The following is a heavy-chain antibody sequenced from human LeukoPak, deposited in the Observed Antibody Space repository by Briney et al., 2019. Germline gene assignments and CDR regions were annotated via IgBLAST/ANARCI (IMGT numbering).Heavy chain of an antibody. Sequence: GGSLRLSCAASGFTFNSYGMHWVRQAPGKGLEWVAVIWYDGSNEYHADSVKGRFTISRDNSKNTLYLQMNSLRAEDTAVYYCAGGYGEYYYGMDVWGQGTAVTVSS. CDR1: GFTFNSYG. J-gene: IGHJ6*02. CDR2: IWYDGSNE. V-gene: IGHV3-33*01. D-gene: IGHD4-17*01. CDR3: AGGYGEYYYGMDV.